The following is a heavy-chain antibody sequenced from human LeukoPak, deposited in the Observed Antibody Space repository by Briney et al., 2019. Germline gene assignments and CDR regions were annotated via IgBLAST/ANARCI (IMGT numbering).Heavy chain of an antibody. V-gene: IGHV1-2*02. CDR1: GYTFTGYY. CDR2: INPNSGGT. CDR3: ARGSSGYDLWFEAFDI. J-gene: IGHJ3*02. Sequence: ASVKVSCKASGYTFTGYYMHWVRQAPGQGLEWMGWINPNSGGTNYAQKFQGRVTMTRDTSISTAYMELSRLRSDDTAVYYCARGSSGYDLWFEAFDIWGQGTMVTVSS. D-gene: IGHD5-12*01.